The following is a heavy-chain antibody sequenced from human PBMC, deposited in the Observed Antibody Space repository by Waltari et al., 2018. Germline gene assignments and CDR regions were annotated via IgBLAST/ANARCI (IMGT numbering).Heavy chain of an antibody. CDR2: INHSGST. Sequence: QVQLQQWGAGLLKPSETLSLTCAVYGGSFSGYYWSWIRQPPGKGREWIGEINHSGSTNYNPSLKSRVTISVDTSKNQFSLKLSSVTAADTAVYYCASGVSRHYYDYVWGSYRLIYYFDYWGQGTLVTVSS. J-gene: IGHJ4*02. CDR3: ASGVSRHYYDYVWGSYRLIYYFDY. V-gene: IGHV4-34*01. CDR1: GGSFSGYY. D-gene: IGHD3-16*02.